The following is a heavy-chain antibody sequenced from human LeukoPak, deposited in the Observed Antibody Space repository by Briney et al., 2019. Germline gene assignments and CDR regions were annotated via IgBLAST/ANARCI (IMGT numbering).Heavy chain of an antibody. Sequence: GASVKVSCKASGGTFSSYAISWVRKAPGQGLEWMGGIIPIFGTANYAQKFQGRVTITADESTSTAYMELSSLRSEDTAVYYCAVGLYDSSGYYYPDYWGQGTLVTVSS. CDR3: AVGLYDSSGYYYPDY. CDR1: GGTFSSYA. J-gene: IGHJ4*02. D-gene: IGHD3-22*01. CDR2: IIPIFGTA. V-gene: IGHV1-69*13.